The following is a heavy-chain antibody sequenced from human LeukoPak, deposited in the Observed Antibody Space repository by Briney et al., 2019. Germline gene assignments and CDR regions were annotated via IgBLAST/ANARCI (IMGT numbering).Heavy chain of an antibody. CDR2: TSSSSSYT. V-gene: IGHV3-11*06. CDR1: GFTFSDYY. Sequence: GGSLRLSCAASGFTFSDYYMSWIRQAPGKGLEWVSYTSSSSSYTNYADSVKGRFTISRDNAKNSLYLQMNSLRAEDTAVYYCARISSSWPGNNWFDPWGQGTLVTVSS. D-gene: IGHD6-13*01. CDR3: ARISSSWPGNNWFDP. J-gene: IGHJ5*02.